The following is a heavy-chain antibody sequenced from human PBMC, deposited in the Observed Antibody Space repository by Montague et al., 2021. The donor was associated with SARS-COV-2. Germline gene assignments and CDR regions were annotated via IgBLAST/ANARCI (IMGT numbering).Heavy chain of an antibody. V-gene: IGHV4-59*01. D-gene: IGHD3-3*01. CDR1: GGSISSYY. CDR3: ARVRGNTIFGVVIISAFDI. Sequence: SETLSLTCTVSGGSISSYYLCWIRQPPGKGLEWIGYIYFSGSTNYNPSLKIRVTISVDTSKNQFSLKLSSVTAADTAVYYCARVRGNTIFGVVIISAFDIWGQGTMVTVSS. J-gene: IGHJ3*02. CDR2: IYFSGST.